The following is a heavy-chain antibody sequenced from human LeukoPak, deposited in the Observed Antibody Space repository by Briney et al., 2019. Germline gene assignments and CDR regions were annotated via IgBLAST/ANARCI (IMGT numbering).Heavy chain of an antibody. CDR1: GGFISSYY. J-gene: IGHJ5*02. D-gene: IGHD3-16*01. V-gene: IGHV4-59*01. CDR3: ARFTPQGYGWGGYNRFDP. Sequence: SETLSLTCTVSGGFISSYYWSWIRQPPGKGLEWIGFIYYSGSTNNNPSLKSRVTISVDTSKNQLSLNLTSVTAADTDVYYCARFTPQGYGWGGYNRFDPWGQGTLVTVSS. CDR2: IYYSGST.